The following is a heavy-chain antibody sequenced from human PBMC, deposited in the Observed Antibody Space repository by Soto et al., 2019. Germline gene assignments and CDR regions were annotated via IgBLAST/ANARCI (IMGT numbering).Heavy chain of an antibody. CDR3: AKLSAAMRGFLDY. J-gene: IGHJ4*02. V-gene: IGHV3-23*01. Sequence: EVQLLESGGGLVQPGGYLRLSCAASGFTFSSYAMSWVRQAPGKGLEWVSAISGSGGSTYYADSVKGRVTISRDNSKNTLYLQMNSLRAEDTAVYYCAKLSAAMRGFLDYWGQGPLVTVSS. CDR2: ISGSGGST. CDR1: GFTFSSYA. D-gene: IGHD3-10*01.